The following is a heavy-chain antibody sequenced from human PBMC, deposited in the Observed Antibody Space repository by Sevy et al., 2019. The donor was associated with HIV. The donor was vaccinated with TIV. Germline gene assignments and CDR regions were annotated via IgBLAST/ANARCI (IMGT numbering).Heavy chain of an antibody. V-gene: IGHV3-30*03. CDR3: VRGGFSSSWSLGNYFDY. CDR2: IPDDGNNI. D-gene: IGHD6-13*01. CDR1: GFIFDDYG. Sequence: GGSLRLSCVASGFIFDDYGMHWVRQAPGKGLEWVAVIPDDGNNIYYADSVKGRFTISRDNSKSTLFLQMNSLRAEDTAVYYCVRGGFSSSWSLGNYFDYWGQGTLVTVSS. J-gene: IGHJ4*02.